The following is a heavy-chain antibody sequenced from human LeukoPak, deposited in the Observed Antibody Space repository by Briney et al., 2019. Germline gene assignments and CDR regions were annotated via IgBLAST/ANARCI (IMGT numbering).Heavy chain of an antibody. CDR3: ARGRQVGNTGYYFDY. CDR1: GGSINSNY. D-gene: IGHD1-26*01. CDR2: ISYSGST. Sequence: SETLSLTCTVSGGSINSNYWSWIRQPPEKGLEWIGYISYSGSTNYNPSLKSRVTISLDTSKSQFSLNLNSVTAADTAVYYCARGRQVGNTGYYFDYWAREPWSPSPQ. V-gene: IGHV4-59*01. J-gene: IGHJ4*02.